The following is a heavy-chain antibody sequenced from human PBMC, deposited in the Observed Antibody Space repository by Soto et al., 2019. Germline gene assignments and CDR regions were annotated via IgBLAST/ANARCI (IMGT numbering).Heavy chain of an antibody. CDR1: GGSISSSSYY. CDR2: IFYSGST. V-gene: IGHV4-39*02. Sequence: PSETLSLTCTVSGGSISSSSYYWGWPRQPPGKGLEWFGSIFYSGSTYYNPSLKSRVTISVDPPKNQFSLKLSSVSAADTAVYYCAREYLAYSGYDYYYDYGMDVWGQGTRVTVSS. CDR3: AREYLAYSGYDYYYDYGMDV. J-gene: IGHJ6*02. D-gene: IGHD5-12*01.